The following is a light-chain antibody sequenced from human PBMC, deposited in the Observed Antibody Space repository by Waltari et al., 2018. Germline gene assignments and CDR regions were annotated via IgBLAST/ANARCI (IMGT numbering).Light chain of an antibody. J-gene: IGKJ4*01. V-gene: IGKV3-11*01. CDR2: AAS. CDR3: QNRRNWPLLT. Sequence: EFVLTKSPPTLSLSPGERATPPCRASQNIGNYLAWYQQKPGQAPRLLIQAASNRATGVPARFSGSGSATDFTLTISSLEPEDFAVYYCQNRRNWPLLTFGGGTKVEIK. CDR1: QNIGNY.